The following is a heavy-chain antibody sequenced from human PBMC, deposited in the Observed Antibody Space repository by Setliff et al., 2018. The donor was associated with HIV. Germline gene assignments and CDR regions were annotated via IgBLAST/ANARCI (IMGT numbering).Heavy chain of an antibody. CDR1: GDSISSYY. J-gene: IGHJ6*03. CDR3: ASHQHNFTGYYYYYYYMAV. D-gene: IGHD3-9*01. CDR2: IHSSGST. Sequence: SETLSLTCTVSGDSISSYYWSWIRQPPGKELEWIGYIHSSGSTNYNPSLKSRVTISVDTSKNQFSLKLTSVTAADTAVYYCASHQHNFTGYYYYYYYMAVWGRGTMVTVSS. V-gene: IGHV4-4*09.